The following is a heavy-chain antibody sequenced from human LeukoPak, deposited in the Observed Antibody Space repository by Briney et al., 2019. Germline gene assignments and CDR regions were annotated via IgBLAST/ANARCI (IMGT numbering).Heavy chain of an antibody. CDR1: GGSISSSSYY. CDR3: ASLVAAEDSDFDY. Sequence: SETLSLTCTVSGGSISSSSYYWGWIRQPPGKGLEWIGSIYYSGSTYYNPSLKSRVTISVDTSKNQFSLKLSSVTAADTAVYYCASLVAAEDSDFDYWGQGTLVTVSS. CDR2: IYYSGST. D-gene: IGHD6-13*01. J-gene: IGHJ4*02. V-gene: IGHV4-39*07.